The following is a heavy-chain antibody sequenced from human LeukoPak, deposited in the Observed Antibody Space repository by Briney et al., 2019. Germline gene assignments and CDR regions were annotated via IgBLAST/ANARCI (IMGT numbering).Heavy chain of an antibody. CDR3: ARDWRDSSGYYGAADDAFDI. J-gene: IGHJ3*02. V-gene: IGHV1-46*01. Sequence: ASVKVSCKASGYTFINYYMHWVRQAPGQGLEWMGIINPSGGSTNYAQKFQGRVTITADKSTSTAYMELSSLRSEDTAVYYCARDWRDSSGYYGAADDAFDIWGQGTMVTVSS. CDR2: INPSGGST. D-gene: IGHD3-22*01. CDR1: GYTFINYY.